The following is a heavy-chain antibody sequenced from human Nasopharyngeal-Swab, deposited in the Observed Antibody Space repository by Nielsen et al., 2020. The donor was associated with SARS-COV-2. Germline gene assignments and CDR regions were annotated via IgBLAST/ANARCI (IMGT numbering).Heavy chain of an antibody. Sequence: SLKISCAASGFTFDDYAMHWVRQAPGKGLEWVSGISWNSGSIGYADSVKGRFTISRDTSKNTLYLQMNSLRAEDAAVYYCAREKRDYYDSSGAFDYWGQGTLVTVSS. CDR1: GFTFDDYA. CDR2: ISWNSGSI. J-gene: IGHJ4*02. V-gene: IGHV3-9*01. CDR3: AREKRDYYDSSGAFDY. D-gene: IGHD3-22*01.